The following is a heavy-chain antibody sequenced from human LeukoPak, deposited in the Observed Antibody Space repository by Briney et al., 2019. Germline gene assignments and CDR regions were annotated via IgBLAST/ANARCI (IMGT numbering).Heavy chain of an antibody. Sequence: GESLQISCKGAGYSFTSYWIDWVRQMPGKGLEGMGIIYPGDSDTRYSPSFQGQVTISADKSISTAYLQWSSLKASDTAMYYCARQDSSGWYLDYWGQGTLVTVSS. CDR1: GYSFTSYW. CDR3: ARQDSSGWYLDY. J-gene: IGHJ4*02. CDR2: IYPGDSDT. V-gene: IGHV5-51*01. D-gene: IGHD6-19*01.